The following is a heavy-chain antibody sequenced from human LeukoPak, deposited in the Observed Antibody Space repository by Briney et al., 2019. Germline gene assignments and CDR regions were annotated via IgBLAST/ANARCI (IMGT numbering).Heavy chain of an antibody. D-gene: IGHD6-13*01. CDR2: ISYDGSNK. CDR1: GFTFSSYG. J-gene: IGHJ4*02. Sequence: GGSLRLSCAASGFTFSSYGMHWVRQAPGKGLGWVAVISYDGSNKYYADSVKGRFTISRDNSKNTLYLQMNSLRAEDTAVYYCAKDAATGYSSSWYYWGQGTLVTVSS. CDR3: AKDAATGYSSSWYY. V-gene: IGHV3-30*18.